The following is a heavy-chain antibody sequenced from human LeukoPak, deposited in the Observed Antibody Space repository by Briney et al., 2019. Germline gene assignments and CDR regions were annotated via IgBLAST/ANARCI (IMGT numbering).Heavy chain of an antibody. CDR2: IYTSGST. D-gene: IGHD3-10*01. Sequence: SETLSLTCTVSGGSISSSSYYWGWIRQPAGKGLEWIGRIYTSGSTNYNPSLKSRVTMSVDTSKNQFSLKLSSVTAADTAVYYCASQHYGSGSYYWYFDLWGRGTLVTVSS. J-gene: IGHJ2*01. CDR3: ASQHYGSGSYYWYFDL. V-gene: IGHV4-61*02. CDR1: GGSISSSSYY.